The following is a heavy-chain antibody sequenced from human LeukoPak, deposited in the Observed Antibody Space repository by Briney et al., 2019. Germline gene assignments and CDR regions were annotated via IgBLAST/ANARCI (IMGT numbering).Heavy chain of an antibody. Sequence: ASVKVSCKASGYTFTGYYMHWVRQAPGQGLEWMGWINPNSGGTNYAQKFQGRVTMTRDTSISTAYMELSRLRSDDTAVYYCSRREAGYDIANYYYGMDVWGQGTTVTVSS. CDR2: INPNSGGT. D-gene: IGHD3-9*01. V-gene: IGHV1-2*02. CDR1: GYTFTGYY. J-gene: IGHJ6*02. CDR3: SRREAGYDIANYYYGMDV.